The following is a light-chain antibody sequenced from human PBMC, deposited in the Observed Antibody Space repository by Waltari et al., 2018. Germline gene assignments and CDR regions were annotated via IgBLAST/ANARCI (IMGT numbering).Light chain of an antibody. Sequence: QSALTQPASVSGSPGQSITISCTGTSSDLGGSTWLSWYQQNPGRAPKLIIYDVTNRPSGVSNRFSGSKSGNTASLTISGLQAEDEADYYCSSYTSSITWVFGGGTKLTVL. J-gene: IGLJ3*02. CDR1: SSDLGGSTW. CDR2: DVT. V-gene: IGLV2-14*03. CDR3: SSYTSSITWV.